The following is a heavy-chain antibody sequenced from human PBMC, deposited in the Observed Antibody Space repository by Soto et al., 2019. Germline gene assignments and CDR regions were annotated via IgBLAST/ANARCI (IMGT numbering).Heavy chain of an antibody. CDR1: GFTFSGFW. Sequence: EVQLVESGGGLVQPGGSLRLSCAASGFTFSGFWMHWVRQAPGKGLVWVSRTNTDGSVTDYADSVKGRFTISRDNAENTLYLQMNSLRAEDAAVYYCTRDIGGASSTWGQGTLVTVSS. V-gene: IGHV3-74*01. J-gene: IGHJ4*02. D-gene: IGHD1-26*01. CDR2: TNTDGSVT. CDR3: TRDIGGASST.